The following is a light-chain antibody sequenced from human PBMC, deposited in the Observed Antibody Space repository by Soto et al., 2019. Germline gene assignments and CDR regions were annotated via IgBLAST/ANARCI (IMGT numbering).Light chain of an antibody. CDR3: QQYNKWPPIT. Sequence: EIVMTQSPATLSVSPGERATLSCKASQTVSRNLAWYQQKPGQAPRHLIYGASTRATGIPVRFSGSGSGTEVTLTISSLQSEDFAVYYCQQYNKWPPITFGQGTRLEIK. CDR2: GAS. CDR1: QTVSRN. J-gene: IGKJ5*01. V-gene: IGKV3-15*01.